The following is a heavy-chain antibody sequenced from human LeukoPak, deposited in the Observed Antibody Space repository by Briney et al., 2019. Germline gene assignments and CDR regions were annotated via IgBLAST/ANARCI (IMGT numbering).Heavy chain of an antibody. D-gene: IGHD3-16*01. CDR2: INSDGSIT. Sequence: GGSLRLSCAASGFTFSSYWMHWVRQAPGKGLVWVSLINSDGSITSYADSVKGRFTISRDNAKNTLFLQMNSLRAEGTAVYYCVREFGKIDGGTWGQGTLVTVSS. J-gene: IGHJ5*02. CDR3: VREFGKIDGGT. CDR1: GFTFSSYW. V-gene: IGHV3-74*01.